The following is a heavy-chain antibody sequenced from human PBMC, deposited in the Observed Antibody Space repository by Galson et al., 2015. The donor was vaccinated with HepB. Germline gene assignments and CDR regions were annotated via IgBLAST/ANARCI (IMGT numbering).Heavy chain of an antibody. D-gene: IGHD5-18*01. V-gene: IGHV3-9*01. CDR2: ISLNSGSI. J-gene: IGHJ4*02. Sequence: SLRLSCAASGFTFHDYAIHWVRQAPGKGLEWVSGISLNSGSIGYADSVKGRFTISRDNAKNSLYLQMNSLRAEDTAFYYCAKDIRGYSYGNDCWGQGTLVTVSS. CDR1: GFTFHDYA. CDR3: AKDIRGYSYGNDC.